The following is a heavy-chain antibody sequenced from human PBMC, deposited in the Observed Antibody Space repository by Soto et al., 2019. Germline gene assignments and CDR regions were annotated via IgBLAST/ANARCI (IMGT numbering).Heavy chain of an antibody. Sequence: QAHLEQSGAEVKRPGASVKVSCKASGYTFSDFDINWLRQASGQGPEWMGWMNAKSGDTFFAQRFQGKINMTGDKSLSTASMEVGSLTSDDTAMYYCARGNPFNYAGFDVWGQGTTVAAAS. J-gene: IGHJ6*02. CDR2: MNAKSGDT. CDR3: ARGNPFNYAGFDV. V-gene: IGHV1-8*01. D-gene: IGHD3-16*01. CDR1: GYTFSDFD.